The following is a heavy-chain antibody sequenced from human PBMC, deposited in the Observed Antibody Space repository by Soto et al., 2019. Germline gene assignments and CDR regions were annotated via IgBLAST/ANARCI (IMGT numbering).Heavy chain of an antibody. CDR1: GFTFRTYA. J-gene: IGHJ6*02. Sequence: QVQLVESGGGVVQPGGSLRLSCAASGFTFRTYAMHWVRQAPGMGLEWVTVISYDGSNKDYADSVKGRFTISRDNSKNTLYLQMNSLTPEDTAVYYCAGDPDRWTTAGMDVWGQGTTVTVSS. CDR2: ISYDGSNK. V-gene: IGHV3-30-3*01. D-gene: IGHD4-17*01. CDR3: AGDPDRWTTAGMDV.